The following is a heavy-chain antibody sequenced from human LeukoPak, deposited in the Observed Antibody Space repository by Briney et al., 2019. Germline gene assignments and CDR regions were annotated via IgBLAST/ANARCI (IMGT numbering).Heavy chain of an antibody. D-gene: IGHD6-13*01. CDR1: GFTFSSYA. CDR2: ISYDGSNK. CDR3: AREAAAGTVTGSYYYMDV. J-gene: IGHJ6*03. V-gene: IGHV3-30*04. Sequence: GRSLRLSCAASGFTFSSYAMHWVRQAPGKGLEGVAVISYDGSNKYYADSVKGRFTISRDNAKKLLYLQMDSLRAEDTAVYYCAREAAAGTVTGSYYYMDVWGRGTTVTVSS.